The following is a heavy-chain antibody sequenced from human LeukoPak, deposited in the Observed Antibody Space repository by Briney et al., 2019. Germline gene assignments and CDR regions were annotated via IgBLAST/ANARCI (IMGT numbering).Heavy chain of an antibody. D-gene: IGHD1-26*01. J-gene: IGHJ1*01. Sequence: GGSLRLSCEGSGFIFRYFDTTWVRQTAGRGLEWLSYIGESGSPVFYADSVKGRFSVSRDNAKKSLFLQMDGLRVEDTGIYYCARSGTTGTYNRDYQFWGPGTLVVVSS. V-gene: IGHV3-48*03. CDR1: GFIFRYFD. CDR2: IGESGSPV. CDR3: ARSGTTGTYNRDYQF.